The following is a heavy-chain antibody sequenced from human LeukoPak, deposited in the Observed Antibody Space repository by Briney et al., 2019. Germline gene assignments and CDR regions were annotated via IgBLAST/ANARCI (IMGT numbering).Heavy chain of an antibody. Sequence: PGGSLRLSCAASGFTFSSYGMHWVRQAPGKGLEWVAVISYDGSNKYYADSVKGRFTISRDNSKNTLYLQMNSLRAEDTAVYYCVKPRKYTTNWSFDYWGQGTLVTVSS. D-gene: IGHD6-13*01. CDR2: ISYDGSNK. V-gene: IGHV3-30*18. J-gene: IGHJ4*02. CDR1: GFTFSSYG. CDR3: VKPRKYTTNWSFDY.